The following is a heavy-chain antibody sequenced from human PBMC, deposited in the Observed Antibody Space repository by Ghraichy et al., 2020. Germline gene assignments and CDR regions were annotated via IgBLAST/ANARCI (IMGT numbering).Heavy chain of an antibody. CDR1: GFTFDDYN. CDR3: ARASTVVRFYYYAGLDV. J-gene: IGHJ6*02. Sequence: GGSLRLSCVGSGFTFDDYNMNWVRQSPGKGLEWVAYISSSSRTRFYADSVKGRFTVSRDNAQNSLYLQMKSLRDEDTAVYYCARASTVVRFYYYAGLDVWGQGPTVTV. CDR2: ISSSSRTR. D-gene: IGHD4-23*01. V-gene: IGHV3-48*02.